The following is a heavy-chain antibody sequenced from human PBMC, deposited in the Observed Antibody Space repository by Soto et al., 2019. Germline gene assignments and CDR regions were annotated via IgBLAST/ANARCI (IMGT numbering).Heavy chain of an antibody. V-gene: IGHV1-69*01. CDR1: GGTFGSYA. Sequence: QVQLVQSGAEVKKPGSSVKVSCKAPGGTFGSYAISWLRQAHGQGLEWMGGIIPIFCTANYAQKFQGRFTITADESTSTGYMELSNLRSEDTAVYYCARSQGGSSSLDIFYYCYYGMDVWGQGTMVTVSS. CDR3: ARSQGGSSSLDIFYYCYYGMDV. J-gene: IGHJ6*02. CDR2: IIPIFCTA. D-gene: IGHD2-15*01.